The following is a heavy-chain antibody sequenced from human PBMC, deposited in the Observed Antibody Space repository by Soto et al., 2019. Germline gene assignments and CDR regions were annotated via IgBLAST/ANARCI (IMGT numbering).Heavy chain of an antibody. CDR2: INHSGST. D-gene: IGHD6-13*01. CDR1: GGSFSDYW. J-gene: IGHJ4*02. V-gene: IGHV4-34*01. CDR3: GRLSSPYSGSRGIDY. Sequence: PSETLSLTCVVYGGSFSDYWLSWIRQSPGKGLEWIGEINHSGSTNFNPSLKSRVTISVDTSKNLFSLKLTSVTAADTAVYYCGRLSSPYSGSRGIDYWGQGTLVTVSS.